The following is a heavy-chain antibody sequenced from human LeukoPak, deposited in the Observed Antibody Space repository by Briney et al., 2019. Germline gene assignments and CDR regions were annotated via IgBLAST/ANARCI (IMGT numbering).Heavy chain of an antibody. J-gene: IGHJ6*03. Sequence: SVKVSCKASGGTFSSYAISWVRQAPGQGLEWMGGIIPIFGTANYAQKFQGRVTSTADESTSTAYMELYSLRSEDTAVYFCARDRGYSYAKKSSNYYYMDVWGKGTTVTISS. CDR1: GGTFSSYA. CDR3: ARDRGYSYAKKSSNYYYMDV. V-gene: IGHV1-69*13. D-gene: IGHD5-18*01. CDR2: IIPIFGTA.